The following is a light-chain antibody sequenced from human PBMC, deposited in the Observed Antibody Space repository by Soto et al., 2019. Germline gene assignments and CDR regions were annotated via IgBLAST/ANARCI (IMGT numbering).Light chain of an antibody. V-gene: IGKV1-33*01. Sequence: DIQMTQSPSSLSASVGDTVTITCQASQDITNQLHWYQQKPGKAPNLLIYDASHLETVVPSRISGSGSGTYVTLAISPLQPEDLATSYCQKHDGVPQFGPGTKVDF. CDR3: QKHDGVPQ. CDR2: DAS. CDR1: QDITNQ. J-gene: IGKJ3*01.